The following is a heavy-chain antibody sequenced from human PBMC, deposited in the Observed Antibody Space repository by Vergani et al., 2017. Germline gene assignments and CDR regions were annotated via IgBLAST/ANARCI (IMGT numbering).Heavy chain of an antibody. CDR3: ARDVTIFGVVIINWFDP. Sequence: EVQLLESGGGLVQPGGSLRLSCAASGFTFSSYAMSWVRQAPGKGLEWVSAISGSGGSTYYADSVKGRFTISRDNAKNSLYLQMNSLRAEDTAVYYCARDVTIFGVVIINWFDPWGQGTLVTVSS. J-gene: IGHJ5*02. D-gene: IGHD3-3*01. CDR2: ISGSGGST. CDR1: GFTFSSYA. V-gene: IGHV3-23*01.